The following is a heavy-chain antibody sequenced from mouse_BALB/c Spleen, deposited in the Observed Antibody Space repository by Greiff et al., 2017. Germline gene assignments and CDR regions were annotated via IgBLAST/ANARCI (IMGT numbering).Heavy chain of an antibody. V-gene: IGHV3-8*02. D-gene: IGHD4-1*01. Sequence: EVQLQESGPSLVKPSQTLSLTCSVTGDSITSGYWNWIRKFPGNKLEYMGYISYSGSTYYNPSLKSRISITRDTSKNQHYLQLNSVTTEDTATYYCARYRTGTSWFAYWGQGTLVTVSA. CDR2: ISYSGST. CDR3: ARYRTGTSWFAY. J-gene: IGHJ3*01. CDR1: GDSITSGY.